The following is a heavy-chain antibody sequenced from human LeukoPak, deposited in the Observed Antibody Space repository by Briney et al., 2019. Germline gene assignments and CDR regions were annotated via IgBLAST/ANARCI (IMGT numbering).Heavy chain of an antibody. D-gene: IGHD6-19*01. CDR1: GFIVSSNY. Sequence: PGGSLRLSCAASGFIVSSNYMSWVRQAPGKGLEWVSVIFSSGSTYYAGSVKGRFTISRDNSKNTLYLQVNSLRAEDTAVYFCAREGYTNGWYRNWGQGTLVTVSS. CDR2: IFSSGST. J-gene: IGHJ4*02. V-gene: IGHV3-53*01. CDR3: AREGYTNGWYRN.